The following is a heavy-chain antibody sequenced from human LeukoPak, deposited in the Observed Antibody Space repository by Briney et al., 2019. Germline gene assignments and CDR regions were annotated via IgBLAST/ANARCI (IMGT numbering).Heavy chain of an antibody. J-gene: IGHJ4*02. Sequence: ASVKVSCKASGYTFTGYYMHWVRQAPGQGLEWMGWINPNSGGTNYAQKFQGRVTMTRNTSISTAYMELSRLRSDDTAVYYCARGGASGSYYPDYWGQGTLVTVSS. CDR1: GYTFTGYY. V-gene: IGHV1-2*02. D-gene: IGHD3-10*01. CDR2: INPNSGGT. CDR3: ARGGASGSYYPDY.